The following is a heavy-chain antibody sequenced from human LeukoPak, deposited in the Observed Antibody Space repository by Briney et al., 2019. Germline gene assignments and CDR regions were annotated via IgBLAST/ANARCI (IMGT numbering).Heavy chain of an antibody. CDR1: GYTFTGYG. Sequence: ASVKVSCKASGYTFTGYGISWVRQATGQGLEWMGWMNPNSGNTGYAQKFQGRVTMTRNTSISTAYMELSSLRSEDTAVYYCARGMKGHSSGWYWREEVGYYFDYWGQGTLVTVSS. V-gene: IGHV1-8*01. D-gene: IGHD6-19*01. CDR3: ARGMKGHSSGWYWREEVGYYFDY. J-gene: IGHJ4*02. CDR2: MNPNSGNT.